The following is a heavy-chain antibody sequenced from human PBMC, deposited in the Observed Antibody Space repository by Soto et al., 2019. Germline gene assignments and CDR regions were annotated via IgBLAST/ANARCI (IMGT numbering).Heavy chain of an antibody. D-gene: IGHD5-12*01. Sequence: PETLSLTCTVSGGSLFGYYCTWIRQPAGGGLEWVGRINSDGNTNYSPSLKSRVTMSVDPSRKHFSLNLTSVTAADTASYFCARARRLENWFDPWGPGIQVTVSS. CDR1: GGSLFGYY. J-gene: IGHJ5*02. V-gene: IGHV4-4*07. CDR2: INSDGNT. CDR3: ARARRLENWFDP.